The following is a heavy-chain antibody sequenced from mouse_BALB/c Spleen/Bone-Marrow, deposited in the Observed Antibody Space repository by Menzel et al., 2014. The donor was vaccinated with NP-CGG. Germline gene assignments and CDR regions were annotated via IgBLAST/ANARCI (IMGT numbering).Heavy chain of an antibody. J-gene: IGHJ3*01. V-gene: IGHV1-67*01. Sequence: LVESGPELVRPGVSMKISCKGSGYTFTDYAMHWVKQSHAKSLEWIGVISTYSGNTNYNQKFKGKATMTVDKSSSTAYLEIGRLTSEDSAIYYCASAIYYGNYEGFAYWGQGTLVTVSA. CDR3: ASAIYYGNYEGFAY. CDR2: ISTYSGNT. D-gene: IGHD2-1*01. CDR1: GYTFTDYA.